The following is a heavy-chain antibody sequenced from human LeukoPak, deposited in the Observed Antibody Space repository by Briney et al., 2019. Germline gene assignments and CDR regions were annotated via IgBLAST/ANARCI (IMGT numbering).Heavy chain of an antibody. V-gene: IGHV6-1*01. D-gene: IGHD3-9*01. CDR1: GESVSSNSAA. J-gene: IGHJ6*02. CDR3: ARVERASYFHYGMMS. Sequence: SQTLSLTCVISGESVSSNSAAWTWIRQSPSRGLEWLGRTYYRSKWYNDYAVSVKSRMIINPDTSKNQFSLQLNSVIPEDTAVYYCARVERASYFHYGMMSGAKGLRSSSP. CDR2: TYYRSKWYN.